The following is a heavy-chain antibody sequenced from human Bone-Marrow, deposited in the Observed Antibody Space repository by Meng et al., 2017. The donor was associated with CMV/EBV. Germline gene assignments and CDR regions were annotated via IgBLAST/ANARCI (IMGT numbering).Heavy chain of an antibody. V-gene: IGHV1-2*02. CDR2: INPNSGGT. Sequence: ASVKVSCTASGYTFTGYYMHWVRQAPVQGLEWMGWINPNSGGTNYAQKFQGRVTMTRDTSISTAYMELSRLRSDDTAVYYCARVRDSSGWYHLDYWGQGTLVTVSS. CDR3: ARVRDSSGWYHLDY. J-gene: IGHJ4*02. D-gene: IGHD6-19*01. CDR1: GYTFTGYY.